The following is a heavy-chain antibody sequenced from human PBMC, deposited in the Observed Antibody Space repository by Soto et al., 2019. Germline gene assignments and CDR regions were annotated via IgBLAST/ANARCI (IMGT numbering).Heavy chain of an antibody. Sequence: ASVKVSCKASGYTFSSYYMHWVRQAPGQGLEWMGVINPSGDSTTYAQKFQGRVTMTKDTSTSTLYMELSSLRSEDTAVYYCARDWEFGFWGQGTMVTVSS. CDR2: INPSGDST. D-gene: IGHD3-10*01. CDR1: GYTFSSYY. V-gene: IGHV1-46*01. CDR3: ARDWEFGF. J-gene: IGHJ4*02.